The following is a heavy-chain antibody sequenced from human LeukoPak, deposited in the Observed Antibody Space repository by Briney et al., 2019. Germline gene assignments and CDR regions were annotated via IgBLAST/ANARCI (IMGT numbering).Heavy chain of an antibody. Sequence: PSGTLSLTCAVSGGSISSSNWWSWVRQPPGKGLEWIGEIYHSGSTNYNPSLKSRVTISVDKSKNQFSLKLSSVTAADTAVYYCARDLCGGSCYQLDAFDIWGQGTMVTVSS. V-gene: IGHV4-4*02. J-gene: IGHJ3*02. CDR3: ARDLCGGSCYQLDAFDI. D-gene: IGHD2-15*01. CDR1: GGSISSSNW. CDR2: IYHSGST.